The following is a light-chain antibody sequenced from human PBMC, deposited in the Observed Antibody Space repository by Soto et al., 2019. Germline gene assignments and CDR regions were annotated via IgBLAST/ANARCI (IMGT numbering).Light chain of an antibody. V-gene: IGKV1-5*03. CDR3: QHYNSYSEA. J-gene: IGKJ1*01. CDR1: QSVRNW. CDR2: KAS. Sequence: DIQMTQSPSTLFASVGDRVTITCRASQSVRNWLAWYQQKPGKAPKLLIYKASTLKSGVPSRFSGSGSGTEFTLTISSLQPDDFATYYCQHYNSYSEAFGQGTKVDIK.